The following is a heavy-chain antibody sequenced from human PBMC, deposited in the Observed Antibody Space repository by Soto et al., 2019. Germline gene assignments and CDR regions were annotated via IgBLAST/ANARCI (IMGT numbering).Heavy chain of an antibody. CDR2: IYYSGTT. Sequence: SETLSLTCTVSVGSITSSTYYWGWIRQPPGKGLEWIGNIYYSGTTYYNPSLKSRVTISVDTSKNQFSLNLSSVTAADTAVYYCARLGGRAVGGLAFDFWGQGALVTVAS. D-gene: IGHD3-16*01. CDR1: VGSITSSTYY. J-gene: IGHJ4*02. V-gene: IGHV4-39*01. CDR3: ARLGGRAVGGLAFDF.